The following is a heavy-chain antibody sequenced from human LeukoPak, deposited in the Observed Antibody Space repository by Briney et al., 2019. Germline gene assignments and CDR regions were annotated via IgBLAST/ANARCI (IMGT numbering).Heavy chain of an antibody. CDR2: IYYSGNT. CDR1: GDSISTGGYY. Sequence: SETLSPTCTVSGDSISTGGYYWNWIRQLPGKGLAWIGCIYYSGNTYYNPSLQSRVTISVDTSRNMFSLRLTSVTAADTALYYCARLKKAEGSLLDFWGQGSLVTVSS. V-gene: IGHV4-31*03. CDR3: ARLKKAEGSLLDF. J-gene: IGHJ4*02.